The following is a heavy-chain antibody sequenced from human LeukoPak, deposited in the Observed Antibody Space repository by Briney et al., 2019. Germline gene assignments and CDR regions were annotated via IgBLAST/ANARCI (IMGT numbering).Heavy chain of an antibody. D-gene: IGHD3-16*01. CDR1: GGSFSGYY. Sequence: PSETLSLTCAVYGGSFSGYYWSWIRQPPGKGLEWIGEINHIGSINYNPSLKSRVSMSGDTSKHQFSLKLSSVTAADTAVYYCARGLWSEDYWGQGTLVTVPS. J-gene: IGHJ4*02. CDR2: INHIGSI. CDR3: ARGLWSEDY. V-gene: IGHV4-34*01.